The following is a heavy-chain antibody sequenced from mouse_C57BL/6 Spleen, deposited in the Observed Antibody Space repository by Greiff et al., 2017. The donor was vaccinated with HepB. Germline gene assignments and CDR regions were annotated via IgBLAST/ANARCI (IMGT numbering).Heavy chain of an antibody. V-gene: IGHV14-1*01. CDR3: TTWGTTVVEAY. D-gene: IGHD1-1*01. Sequence: EVQLQQSGAELVRPGASVKLSCTASGFNIKDYYMHWVKQRPEQGLEWIGRIDPEDGDTEYAPKFQGKATMTADTSSNTAYLQLSSLTSEATAVYYCTTWGTTVVEAYWGQGTLVTVSA. J-gene: IGHJ3*01. CDR1: GFNIKDYY. CDR2: IDPEDGDT.